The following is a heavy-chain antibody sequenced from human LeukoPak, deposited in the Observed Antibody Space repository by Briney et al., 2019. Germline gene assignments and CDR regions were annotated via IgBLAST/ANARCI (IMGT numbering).Heavy chain of an antibody. V-gene: IGHV4-34*01. D-gene: IGHD2-8*01. CDR1: GGSSSDFY. CDR2: INHSGST. J-gene: IGHJ4*02. Sequence: SETLSLTCAVYGGSSSDFYWTWIRQPPGKRLEWIGEINHSGSTNYNPSLKSRVTISVDTSKNQFSLKLTSVTAADTAVYYCARGVVLMVYAVFDSWSQGTLVTVSS. CDR3: ARGVVLMVYAVFDS.